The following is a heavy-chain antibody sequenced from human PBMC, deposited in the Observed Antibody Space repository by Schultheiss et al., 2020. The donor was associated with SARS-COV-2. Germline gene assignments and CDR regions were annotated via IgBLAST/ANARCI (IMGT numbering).Heavy chain of an antibody. CDR2: IYYTGST. V-gene: IGHV4-39*01. CDR3: GVVTTYNWFDP. J-gene: IGHJ5*02. CDR1: GGSISSSSYF. D-gene: IGHD4-17*01. Sequence: SETLSLTCTVSGGSISSSSYFWGWIRQPPGKGLEWIGNIYYTGSTYNNPSLKSRVTISVDTSKNQFSLRLSSVTAADTAVYYCGVVTTYNWFDPWGQGTLVTVAS.